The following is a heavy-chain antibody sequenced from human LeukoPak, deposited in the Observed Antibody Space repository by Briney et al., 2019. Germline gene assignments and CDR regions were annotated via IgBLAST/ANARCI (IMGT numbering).Heavy chain of an antibody. J-gene: IGHJ6*02. CDR2: IYYSGST. D-gene: IGHD3-9*01. CDR3: ARIDILTGYSYYYYGMDV. CDR1: GGSISSSSYY. Sequence: SETLSLTCTVSGGSISSSSYYWGWIRQPPGKGLEWIGRIYYSGSTYYNPSLKSRVTISVDTSKNQFSLKLSSVTAADTAVYYCARIDILTGYSYYYYGMDVWGQGTTVTVSS. V-gene: IGHV4-39*01.